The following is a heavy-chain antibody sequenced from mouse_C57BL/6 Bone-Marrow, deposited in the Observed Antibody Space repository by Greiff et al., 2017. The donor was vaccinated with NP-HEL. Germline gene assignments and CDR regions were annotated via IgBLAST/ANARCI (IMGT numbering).Heavy chain of an antibody. CDR2: INSDGSST. CDR3: AREGGLRRRTYAMDY. CDR1: GFTFSDYY. Sequence: EVKLVESEGGLVQPGSSMKLSCTTSGFTFSDYYMAWVRQVPEKGLDWVANINSDGSSTYYLDSLKGSFIISRDNAKNILYLQMSSLKSEDTATYYCAREGGLRRRTYAMDYWGQGTSVTVSS. V-gene: IGHV5-16*01. J-gene: IGHJ4*01. D-gene: IGHD2-4*01.